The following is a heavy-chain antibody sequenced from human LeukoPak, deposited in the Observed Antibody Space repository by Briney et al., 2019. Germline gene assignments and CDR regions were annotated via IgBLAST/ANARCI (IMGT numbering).Heavy chain of an antibody. D-gene: IGHD6-13*01. Sequence: PSETLSLTCTVSGGSISSGGYYWSWIRQPPGKGLEWSGYIYHSGSTYYNPSLKSRVTISVDRSKSQFSLKLSSVTAADTAVYYCARAIGIAAANFFRTGSREFDYWGQGTLVTVSS. CDR3: ARAIGIAAANFFRTGSREFDY. J-gene: IGHJ4*02. V-gene: IGHV4-30-2*01. CDR2: IYHSGST. CDR1: GGSISSGGYY.